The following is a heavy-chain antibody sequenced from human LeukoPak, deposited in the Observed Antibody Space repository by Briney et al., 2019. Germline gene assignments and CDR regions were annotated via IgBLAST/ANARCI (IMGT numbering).Heavy chain of an antibody. Sequence: GGSLRLSCAASGFTFSSYWMHWVRQAPGGGLVWVSRINSDGYSISYADSVKGRFIISRDNAKNTLYLQMNSPRAEDTAVYYCARATSNGGLDIWGQGTVVTISS. D-gene: IGHD2-15*01. CDR1: GFTFSSYW. V-gene: IGHV3-74*01. CDR3: ARATSNGGLDI. J-gene: IGHJ3*02. CDR2: INSDGYSI.